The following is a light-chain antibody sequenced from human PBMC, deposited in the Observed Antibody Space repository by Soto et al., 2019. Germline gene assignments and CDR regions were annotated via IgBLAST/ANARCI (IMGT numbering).Light chain of an antibody. CDR2: EVS. CDR3: SSYTCSRTLV. CDR1: SSDIGGYNY. V-gene: IGLV2-14*01. J-gene: IGLJ1*01. Sequence: QSALTQPASVSGSPGQSITISCTGTSSDIGGYNYVSWYQQHPGKAPKLMIYEVSNRPSGVSNRFSGSKSGNTASLTTSGLQAEDEADYYCSSYTCSRTLVLGTGTKVTVL.